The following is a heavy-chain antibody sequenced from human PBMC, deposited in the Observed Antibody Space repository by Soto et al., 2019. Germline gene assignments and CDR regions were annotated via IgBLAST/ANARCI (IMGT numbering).Heavy chain of an antibody. CDR1: GYTFTSYD. Sequence: GASVKVSCKASGYTFTSYDINWVRQATGQGLEWMGWMNPNSGNTGYAQKFQGRVTMTRNTSISTAYMELSSLRSEDTAVYYCARGKRETLRFLEWLLPNWFDPWGQGTPVTVSS. CDR3: ARGKRETLRFLEWLLPNWFDP. V-gene: IGHV1-8*01. CDR2: MNPNSGNT. D-gene: IGHD3-3*01. J-gene: IGHJ5*02.